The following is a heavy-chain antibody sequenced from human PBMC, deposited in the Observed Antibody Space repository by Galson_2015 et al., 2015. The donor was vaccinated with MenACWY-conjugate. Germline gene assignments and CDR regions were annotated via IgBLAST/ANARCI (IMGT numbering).Heavy chain of an antibody. CDR1: GYTFTSYA. D-gene: IGHD2-2*01. CDR3: ARGTPFIVVVPAALDAFDI. Sequence: SVKVSCKASGYTFTSYAMHWVRQAPGQRLEWMGWINAGNGNTKYSQKFQGRATITRDTSASTAYMELSSLRSEDTAVYYCARGTPFIVVVPAALDAFDIWGQGTMVTVSS. J-gene: IGHJ3*02. CDR2: INAGNGNT. V-gene: IGHV1-3*01.